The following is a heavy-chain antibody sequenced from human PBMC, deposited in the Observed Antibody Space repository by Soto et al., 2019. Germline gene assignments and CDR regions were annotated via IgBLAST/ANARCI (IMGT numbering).Heavy chain of an antibody. CDR3: ARYRSSWSRVFDY. J-gene: IGHJ4*02. Sequence: SETLSLTCAVYGGSFSGYYWSWIRQPPGKGLEWIGEINHSGSTNYNPSLKSRVTISVDTSKNQFSLKLSSVTAADTAVYYCARYRSSWSRVFDYWGQGTLVTVSS. CDR1: GGSFSGYY. V-gene: IGHV4-34*01. CDR2: INHSGST. D-gene: IGHD6-13*01.